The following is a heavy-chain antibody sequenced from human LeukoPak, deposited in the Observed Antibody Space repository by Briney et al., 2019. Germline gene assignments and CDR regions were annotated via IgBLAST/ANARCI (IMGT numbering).Heavy chain of an antibody. D-gene: IGHD3-16*01. CDR3: ASVWLGYFFQ. CDR2: IHTGGTT. J-gene: IGHJ4*02. V-gene: IGHV3-53*01. CDR1: GLDISYHC. Sequence: PGGSLRLFCVASGLDISYHCVGWVRQAPGKGLEWVSVIHTGGTTHYAESVKGRFTVSKDTSNNTVFLQMNSLRVEDTAVYYCASVWLGYFFQWGQGALVTVSS.